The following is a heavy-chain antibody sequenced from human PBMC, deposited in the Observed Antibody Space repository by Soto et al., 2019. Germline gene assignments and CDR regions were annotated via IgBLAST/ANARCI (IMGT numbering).Heavy chain of an antibody. CDR1: GFTFSSSA. Sequence: PGGSLRLSCAASGFTFSSSAMSWVRQAPGKGLEWVSAISGSGGSTYYADSVKGRFTISRDNSKNTLYLQMNSLRAEDTAVYYCAKIFVLGLAVAGPYYYYYYMDVWGKGTTVTVSS. CDR3: AKIFVLGLAVAGPYYYYYYMDV. J-gene: IGHJ6*03. V-gene: IGHV3-23*01. CDR2: ISGSGGST. D-gene: IGHD6-19*01.